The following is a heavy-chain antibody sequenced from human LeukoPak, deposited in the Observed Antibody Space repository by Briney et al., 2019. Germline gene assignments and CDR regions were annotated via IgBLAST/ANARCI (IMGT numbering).Heavy chain of an antibody. CDR2: IYPGDSDT. D-gene: IGHD3-22*01. Sequence: GESLKISCKGSGYSFTSYWIGWVRQMPGKGLEWMGIIYPGDSDTRYSPSFQGQVTISADKSISTAHLQWSSLKASDTAMYYCARGNYDSSGLACYFDYWGQGTLITVSS. V-gene: IGHV5-51*01. J-gene: IGHJ4*02. CDR3: ARGNYDSSGLACYFDY. CDR1: GYSFTSYW.